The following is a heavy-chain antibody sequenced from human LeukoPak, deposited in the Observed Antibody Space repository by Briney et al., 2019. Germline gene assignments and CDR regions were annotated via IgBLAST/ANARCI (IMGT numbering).Heavy chain of an antibody. CDR2: IYYSGST. D-gene: IGHD6-13*01. Sequence: SETLSLTCTVSGGPISSSSYYWGWIRQPPGKGLEWIGSIYYSGSTYYNPSLKSRVTISVDTSKNQFSLKLSSVTAADTAVYYCARVGQLAFDYWGQGALVTVSS. V-gene: IGHV4-39*07. J-gene: IGHJ4*02. CDR3: ARVGQLAFDY. CDR1: GGPISSSSYY.